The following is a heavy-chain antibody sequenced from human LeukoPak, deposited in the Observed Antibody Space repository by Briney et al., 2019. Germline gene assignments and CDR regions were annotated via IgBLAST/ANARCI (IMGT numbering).Heavy chain of an antibody. J-gene: IGHJ3*02. CDR3: VRDSRHCSSTSCYSLVGAFDI. D-gene: IGHD2-2*02. CDR2: IKQDGSEK. V-gene: IGHV3-7*01. CDR1: RFTFSSYW. Sequence: GGSLRLFCAYSRFTFSSYWLSWVPQAPGKGLEGGAHIKQDGSEKNYVDSVKGRFTISRDNAKNSLYLQMNSLRAEDTAMYYCVRDSRHCSSTSCYSLVGAFDIWGQGTMVTVSS.